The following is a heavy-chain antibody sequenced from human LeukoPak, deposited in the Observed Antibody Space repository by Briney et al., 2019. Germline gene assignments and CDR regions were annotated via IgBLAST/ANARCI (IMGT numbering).Heavy chain of an antibody. J-gene: IGHJ4*02. Sequence: GGSLRLSCAASGFTFSNVWMNWVRQAPGKGLEWVGRIRSKTHSETIDYAAPVRGRFTISRDDSKNTLYPQLNSLKTEDTAVYYCATEVIIAVTGNDYWGQGSLVTVSS. CDR3: ATEVIIAVTGNDY. CDR2: IRSKTHSETI. V-gene: IGHV3-15*07. CDR1: GFTFSNVW. D-gene: IGHD6-19*01.